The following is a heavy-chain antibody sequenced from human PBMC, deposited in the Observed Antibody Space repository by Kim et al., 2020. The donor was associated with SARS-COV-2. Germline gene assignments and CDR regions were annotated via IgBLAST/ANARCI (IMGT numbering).Heavy chain of an antibody. CDR3: ARNIYGDWYFDL. Sequence: GGSLRLSCAASGFTFSSYGMHWVRQAPGKGLEWVAVIWYDGSNKYYEDSVKGRFTISRDNSKNTLYLQMNSLRAEDTAVYYCARNIYGDWYFDLWGRGTLVTVSS. J-gene: IGHJ2*01. D-gene: IGHD4-17*01. CDR2: IWYDGSNK. V-gene: IGHV3-33*01. CDR1: GFTFSSYG.